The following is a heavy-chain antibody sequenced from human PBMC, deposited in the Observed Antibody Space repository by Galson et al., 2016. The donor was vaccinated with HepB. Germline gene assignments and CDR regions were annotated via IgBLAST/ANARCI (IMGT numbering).Heavy chain of an antibody. D-gene: IGHD4-17*01. Sequence: SLRLSCAASGFTFIHYGMHWVRQAPGKGLEWVAVIWYDGSNKYYVDSVKGRFTISRDNSKNMVYLQMNSLRAEDTAVYYCARADAYGDKAFPSVDYWGQGTLVTVSS. CDR2: IWYDGSNK. CDR3: ARADAYGDKAFPSVDY. J-gene: IGHJ4*02. V-gene: IGHV3-33*01. CDR1: GFTFIHYG.